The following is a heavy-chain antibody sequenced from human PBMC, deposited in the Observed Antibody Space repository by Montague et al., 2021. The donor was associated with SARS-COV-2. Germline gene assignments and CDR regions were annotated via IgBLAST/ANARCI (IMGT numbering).Heavy chain of an antibody. V-gene: IGHV3-49*03. CDR1: GFSFGDYA. CDR2: IRSKAYGGTT. D-gene: IGHD1-26*01. Sequence: SLSLSLSASGFSFGDYAMSWFRQAPGKGLEWVGFIRSKAYGGTTEYAASVKGRFTISRDDSKSIAYLQMNSLRTEDTAVYYCTGGIYYLQHWGQGTLVTVSS. J-gene: IGHJ1*01. CDR3: TGGIYYLQH.